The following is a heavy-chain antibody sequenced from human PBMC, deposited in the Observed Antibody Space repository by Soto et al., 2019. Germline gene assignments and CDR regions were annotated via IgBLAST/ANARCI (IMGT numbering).Heavy chain of an antibody. Sequence: GGSLRLSCAASGFTFSNYAMSWVRLPPGKGLEWVSAISGSGHTTYYADSVKGRFTISRDNSKNTLFLQMNSLRAEDTAVYYCARRQYYDILTGSIFDYWGQGTLVTV. CDR1: GFTFSNYA. CDR2: ISGSGHTT. CDR3: ARRQYYDILTGSIFDY. J-gene: IGHJ4*02. V-gene: IGHV3-23*01. D-gene: IGHD3-9*01.